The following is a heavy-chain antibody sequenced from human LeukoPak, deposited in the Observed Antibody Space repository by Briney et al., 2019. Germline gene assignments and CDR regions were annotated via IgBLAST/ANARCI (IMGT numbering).Heavy chain of an antibody. J-gene: IGHJ4*02. Sequence: PGGSLTLSCAASGFIFSTYGMTWLRQSPGKGLDGVSGMSGSGDNKSYTESVKGRFPIYRKNSKNTLYLQMNSLRAEDTAVYSCAKDRGYWGQGTLVAVSS. CDR3: AKDRGY. CDR1: GFIFSTYG. V-gene: IGHV3-23*01. CDR2: MSGSGDNK.